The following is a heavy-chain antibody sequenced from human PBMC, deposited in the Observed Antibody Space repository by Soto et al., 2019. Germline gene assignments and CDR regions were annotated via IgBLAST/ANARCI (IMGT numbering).Heavy chain of an antibody. CDR1: GGSIRSYY. Sequence: SETLSLTCIVSGGSIRSYYWSWIRQPPGKGLEWIGYIHYSGSTNYNPSLKSRVTISVDTSKNQFSLKLSSVTAADTAVYYCARIAYCGGDCLFYYFDYWGQGTLVTVSS. V-gene: IGHV4-59*01. CDR2: IHYSGST. D-gene: IGHD2-21*02. J-gene: IGHJ4*02. CDR3: ARIAYCGGDCLFYYFDY.